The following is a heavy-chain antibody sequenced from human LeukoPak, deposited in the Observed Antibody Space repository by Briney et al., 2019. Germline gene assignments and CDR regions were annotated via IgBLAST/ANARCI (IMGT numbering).Heavy chain of an antibody. CDR3: AKFPPDYYDSSGYHLTGY. Sequence: KASETLSLTCTVSGGSISSYYWSWIRQPPGKGLEWIGYIYYSGSTNYNPSLKSRVTISVATSKNQFSLKLSSVTAADTAVYYCAKFPPDYYDSSGYHLTGYWGQGTLVTVSS. CDR2: IYYSGST. J-gene: IGHJ4*02. CDR1: GGSISSYY. D-gene: IGHD3-22*01. V-gene: IGHV4-59*01.